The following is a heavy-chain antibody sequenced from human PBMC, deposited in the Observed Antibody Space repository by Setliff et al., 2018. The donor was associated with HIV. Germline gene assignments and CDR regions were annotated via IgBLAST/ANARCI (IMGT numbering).Heavy chain of an antibody. CDR3: AGDYGSGNYFSLDY. J-gene: IGHJ4*02. CDR1: GFTFTTYY. V-gene: IGHV1-46*01. Sequence: GASVKVSCKASGFTFTTYYMHWVRQAPGQGLEWMGIINPSGGSTTYAQKFQGRVTMTRDTSTSTVYMELSSLRSEDTAVYYWAGDYGSGNYFSLDYWGQGTLVTVSS. D-gene: IGHD3-10*01. CDR2: INPSGGST.